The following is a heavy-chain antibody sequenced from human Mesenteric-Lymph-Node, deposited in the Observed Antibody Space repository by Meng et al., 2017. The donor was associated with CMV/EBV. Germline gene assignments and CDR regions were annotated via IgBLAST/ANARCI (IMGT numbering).Heavy chain of an antibody. CDR3: ARSLAANDAFDI. V-gene: IGHV4-59*11. Sequence: SETLSLTCTVSGGSISRHYWSWIRQPPGKGLEWIGYIYYSGSTHYNPSLKSRVTISVDTSKNQFSLKLSSVTAADTAVYYCARSLAANDAFDIWGQGTMVTVSS. J-gene: IGHJ3*02. CDR1: GGSISRHY. D-gene: IGHD6-13*01. CDR2: IYYSGST.